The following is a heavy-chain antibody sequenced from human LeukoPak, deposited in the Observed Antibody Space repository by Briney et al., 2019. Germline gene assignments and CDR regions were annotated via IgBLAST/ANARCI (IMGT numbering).Heavy chain of an antibody. CDR1: GGSISSGGYY. V-gene: IGHV4-31*03. CDR3: ARGFWSGYYSWFDP. D-gene: IGHD3-3*01. Sequence: SETLSLTCTVSGGSISSGGYYWSWIRQHPGKGLEWIGYIYYSGSTYYNPSLKSRVTISVDTSKNQFSLKLSSVTAADTAVYYCARGFWSGYYSWFDPWGQGTLVTVSS. J-gene: IGHJ5*02. CDR2: IYYSGST.